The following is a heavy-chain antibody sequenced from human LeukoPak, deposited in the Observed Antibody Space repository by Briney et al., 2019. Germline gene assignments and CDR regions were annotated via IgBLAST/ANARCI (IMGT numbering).Heavy chain of an antibody. D-gene: IGHD3-10*01. CDR1: GFTFSSYS. Sequence: GGSLRLSCAASGFTFSSYSMNWVRQAPGKGLEWVSSISSSSRYIYYADSVKGRFTISRDNAKNSLYLQMNSLRAEDTAVYYCARERDYYGSGSYGYWGQGTLVTVSS. V-gene: IGHV3-21*01. J-gene: IGHJ4*02. CDR2: ISSSSRYI. CDR3: ARERDYYGSGSYGY.